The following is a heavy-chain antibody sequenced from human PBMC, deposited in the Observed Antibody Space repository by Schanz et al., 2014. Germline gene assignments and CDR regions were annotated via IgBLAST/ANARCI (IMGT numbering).Heavy chain of an antibody. CDR2: ISCAGSNK. V-gene: IGHV3-30*18. CDR3: AKELRPGTERPRGNFDY. D-gene: IGHD6-13*01. J-gene: IGHJ4*02. Sequence: VQVLESGEGLVEAGGSLRLSCAASGFNFSSYGMHWVRQAPGKGLQWVALISCAGSNKYHAESVKGRFTISRDNGKKSLYLQMNSLRAEDTAVYFCAKELRPGTERPRGNFDYWGQGTLVTVSS. CDR1: GFNFSSYG.